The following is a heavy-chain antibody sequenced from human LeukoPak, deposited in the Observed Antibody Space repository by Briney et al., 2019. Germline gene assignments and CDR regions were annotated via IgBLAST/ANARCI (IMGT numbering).Heavy chain of an antibody. CDR1: GGSISSYY. D-gene: IGHD1-26*01. CDR2: IYYSGST. V-gene: IGHV4-59*08. J-gene: IGHJ5*02. Sequence: TSETLSLTCTVSGGSISSYYWSWIRQPPGKGLEWIGYIYYSGSTNYNPSLESRVTISVDTSKNQFSLKLSSVTAADTAVYYCARGGSYWFDPWGQGTLVTVSS. CDR3: ARGGSYWFDP.